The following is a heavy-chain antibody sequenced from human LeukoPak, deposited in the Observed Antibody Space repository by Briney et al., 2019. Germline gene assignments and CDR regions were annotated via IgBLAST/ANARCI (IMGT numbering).Heavy chain of an antibody. CDR1: GFTFTAYY. V-gene: IGHV7-4-1*02. D-gene: IGHD6-13*01. Sequence: ASVKVSCKASGFTFTAYYMHWVRQAPGQGLEWMGWINPNSGNPTYAQGFTGRFVFSLDTSVSTAYLQISSLKAEDTAVYYCAGGTGYSSSWPPHWGQGTLVTVSS. J-gene: IGHJ4*02. CDR2: INPNSGNP. CDR3: AGGTGYSSSWPPH.